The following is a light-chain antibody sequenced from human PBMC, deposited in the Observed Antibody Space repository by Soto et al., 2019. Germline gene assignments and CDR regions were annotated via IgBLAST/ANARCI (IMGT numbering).Light chain of an antibody. J-gene: IGKJ5*01. CDR1: QSVSSK. Sequence: DIVMTQSPATLSVSPGERATLSCRASQSVSSKLAWYQQQPGQTPRLLIYGASTRATGIPARFSGSGSGTDFTLTISSLEAEDFAVYYCQQRYNWPSITFGQGTRLEIK. V-gene: IGKV3-15*01. CDR2: GAS. CDR3: QQRYNWPSIT.